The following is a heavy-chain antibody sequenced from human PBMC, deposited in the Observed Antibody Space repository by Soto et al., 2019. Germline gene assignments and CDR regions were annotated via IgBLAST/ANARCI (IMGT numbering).Heavy chain of an antibody. CDR2: INTDNGIT. CDR1: GYTFTTYV. D-gene: IGHD3-10*01. CDR3: AREVVRGVQFDY. Sequence: QVQLVQSGAEVKKPGASVKVSCKTSGYTFTTYVVHWVRQAPGQRLEWMAWINTDNGITKYSQKFRDRVTITRDKSASTAYMELSSLRSEDTAVYYCAREVVRGVQFDYWGQGTLVTVSS. V-gene: IGHV1-3*04. J-gene: IGHJ4*02.